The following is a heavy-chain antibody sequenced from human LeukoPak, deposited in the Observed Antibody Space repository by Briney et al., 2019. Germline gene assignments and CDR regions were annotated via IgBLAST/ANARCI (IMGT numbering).Heavy chain of an antibody. J-gene: IGHJ5*02. CDR2: IIPIFGTA. CDR1: GYTFTRYY. CDR3: ARDGGGYDILIGWFDH. D-gene: IGHD3-9*01. V-gene: IGHV1-69*13. Sequence: SVKVSCKASGYTFTRYYMHWVRQAPGRGLEWMGGIIPIFGTANYAQKFQGRVTITADESTSTAYMELSSLTSEDTAVYYCARDGGGYDILIGWFDHWGQGTLVTVSS.